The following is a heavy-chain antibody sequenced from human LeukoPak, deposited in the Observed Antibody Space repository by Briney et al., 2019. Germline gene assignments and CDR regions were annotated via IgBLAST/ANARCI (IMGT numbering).Heavy chain of an antibody. D-gene: IGHD5-12*01. CDR3: AKDPTRYSGYDFDGWFDP. V-gene: IGHV3-23*01. J-gene: IGHJ5*02. CDR2: ISGSGGST. Sequence: PGGSLRLSCAASGFTFSSYAMRWVRQAPGEGLEWVSAISGSGGSTYYADSVKGRFTISRDNSKNTLYLQMNRLRAEDTAVYYCAKDPTRYSGYDFDGWFDPWGQGTLVTVSS. CDR1: GFTFSSYA.